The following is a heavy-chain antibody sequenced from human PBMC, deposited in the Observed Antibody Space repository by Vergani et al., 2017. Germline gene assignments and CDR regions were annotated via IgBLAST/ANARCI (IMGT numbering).Heavy chain of an antibody. CDR3: AKDREWFGELTDEGFDY. V-gene: IGHV5-51*01. D-gene: IGHD3-10*01. J-gene: IGHJ4*02. CDR1: GYSFTSYW. CDR2: IYPGDSDT. Sequence: EVQLVQSGAEVKKPGESLKISCKGSGYSFTSYWIGWVRQMPGKGLEWMGIIYPGDSDTRYSPSFQGQVTISADKSISTAYLQWSSLRAEDTAVYYCAKDREWFGELTDEGFDYWGQGTLVTVSS.